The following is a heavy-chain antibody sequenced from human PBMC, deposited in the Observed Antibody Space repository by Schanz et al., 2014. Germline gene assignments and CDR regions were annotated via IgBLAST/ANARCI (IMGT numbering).Heavy chain of an antibody. V-gene: IGHV3-13*01. CDR2: IHSTGET. CDR3: ARVVRYSGYVRHWFFDL. Sequence: EVQLVESGGGLVQPGGSLRLSCAASGFAFSSHDMHWVRQVTGKGLQWVSAIHSTGETYYPDSVQGRFTISRENTKNSLYLQMTNLRAGDTAIYYCARVVRYSGYVRHWFFDLWGRGTSXTVSS. J-gene: IGHJ2*01. D-gene: IGHD5-12*01. CDR1: GFAFSSHD.